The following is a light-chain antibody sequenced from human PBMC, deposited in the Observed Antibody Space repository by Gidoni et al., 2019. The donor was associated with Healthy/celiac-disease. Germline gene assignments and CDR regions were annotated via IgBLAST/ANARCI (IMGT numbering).Light chain of an antibody. CDR2: KDS. CDR3: QSADSSGTPVV. CDR1: ALPKKY. J-gene: IGLJ2*01. Sequence: SYELTQPPSVSVSPGQTARITCSGDALPKKYAYWYQQKPGQAPVLVIYKDSERPSGIPERFSGSSSGTTVTLTISGVQAEDEADYYCQSADSSGTPVVFGGGTKLTVL. V-gene: IGLV3-25*03.